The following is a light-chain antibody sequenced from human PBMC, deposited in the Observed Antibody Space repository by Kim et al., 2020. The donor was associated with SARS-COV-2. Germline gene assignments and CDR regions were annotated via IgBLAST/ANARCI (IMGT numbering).Light chain of an antibody. J-gene: IGKJ1*01. CDR2: GAS. CDR3: QQYGSSPWT. Sequence: SPGERATLTCRASQSDSSSYLAWYQQKPGQAPRLLIYGASSRANGIPDRFSGSGSGTDFTLTISRLEPEDFAVYYCQQYGSSPWTFGQGTKVDIK. V-gene: IGKV3-20*01. CDR1: QSDSSSY.